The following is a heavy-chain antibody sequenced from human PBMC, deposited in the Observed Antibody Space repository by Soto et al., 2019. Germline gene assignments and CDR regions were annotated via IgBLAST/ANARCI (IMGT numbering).Heavy chain of an antibody. Sequence: HPGGSLRLSCAASGFTFSSYGMHWVRQAPGKGLEWVAVISYDGSNKYYADSVKGRFTISRDNSKNTLYLQMNSLRAEDTAVYYCAKDQGREAIFGVVIRYYYYGMDVWGQGTTVTVSS. CDR2: ISYDGSNK. D-gene: IGHD3-3*01. CDR1: GFTFSSYG. V-gene: IGHV3-30*18. J-gene: IGHJ6*02. CDR3: AKDQGREAIFGVVIRYYYYGMDV.